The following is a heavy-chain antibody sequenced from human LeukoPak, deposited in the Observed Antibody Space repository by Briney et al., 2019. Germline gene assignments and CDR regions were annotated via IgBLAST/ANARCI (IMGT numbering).Heavy chain of an antibody. CDR2: IRYDGSNK. CDR3: AKGGSYLRAFDI. D-gene: IGHD1-26*01. Sequence: PGGSLRLSCAASGFTFSSYGMHWVRQAPGKGLEWVAFIRYDGSNKYYADSVKGRFTISRDNSKNTLYLQMNSLRAEDTAVYYCAKGGSYLRAFDIWGQGTMVTVSS. CDR1: GFTFSSYG. J-gene: IGHJ3*02. V-gene: IGHV3-30*02.